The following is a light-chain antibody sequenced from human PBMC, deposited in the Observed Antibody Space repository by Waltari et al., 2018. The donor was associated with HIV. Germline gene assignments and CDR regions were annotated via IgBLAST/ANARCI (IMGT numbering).Light chain of an antibody. CDR2: WAS. V-gene: IGKV4-1*01. CDR3: QQYYSTPLT. Sequence: DIVMTQSPDSLAVSLGERATINCKSSQSVLSSSNNKNYLGWYQQKSGQSPKLLIYWASTRESGVPDRFSGSGSGTDFTLTISSLQAEDVAVYYCQQYYSTPLTFGGGTKVEIK. J-gene: IGKJ4*01. CDR1: QSVLSSSNNKNY.